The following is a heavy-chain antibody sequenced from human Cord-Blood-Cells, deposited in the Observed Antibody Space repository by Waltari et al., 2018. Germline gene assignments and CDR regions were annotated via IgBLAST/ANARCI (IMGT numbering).Heavy chain of an antibody. J-gene: IGHJ4*02. CDR1: GYTFTGLH. V-gene: IGHV1-2*02. Sequence: QVQLVQSGAEVTKPGASVKVYCKASGYTFTGLHNPWVRQAPGQGLEWMGWINPNSGGTNYAQKFQGRVTMTRDTSISTAYMELSRLRSDDTAVYYCARGYDFWSGYDYWGQGTLVTVSS. D-gene: IGHD3-3*01. CDR3: ARGYDFWSGYDY. CDR2: INPNSGGT.